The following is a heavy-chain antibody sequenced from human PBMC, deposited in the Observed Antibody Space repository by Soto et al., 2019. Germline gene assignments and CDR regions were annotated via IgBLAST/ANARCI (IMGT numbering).Heavy chain of an antibody. CDR1: GFTFSTYA. V-gene: IGHV3-30-3*01. CDR2: ISYDGSNT. D-gene: IGHD2-2*01. Sequence: QVQLVESGGGVVQPGRSLRLSCSDSGFTFSTYAMHWVRQATGKGLEWVAVISYDGSNTYYADSVKGRFTISRDNMLYLQMNSLRAEDTAVYYCARDQGRSITCQLDYWGQGTLVTVSS. CDR3: ARDQGRSITCQLDY. J-gene: IGHJ4*02.